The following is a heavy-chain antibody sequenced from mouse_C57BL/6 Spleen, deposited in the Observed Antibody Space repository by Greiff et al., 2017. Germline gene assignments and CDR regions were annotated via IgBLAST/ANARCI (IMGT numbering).Heavy chain of an antibody. Sequence: EVHLVESGGGLVKPGGSLKLSCAASGFTFSDYGMHWVRQAPEKGLEWVAYISSGSSTIYYADKVKGRFTISRDNAKNTLFLQMTSLRSEDTAMYYCARLRAYPYAMDYWGQGTSVTVSS. J-gene: IGHJ4*01. CDR1: GFTFSDYG. D-gene: IGHD2-10*01. V-gene: IGHV5-17*01. CDR3: ARLRAYPYAMDY. CDR2: ISSGSSTI.